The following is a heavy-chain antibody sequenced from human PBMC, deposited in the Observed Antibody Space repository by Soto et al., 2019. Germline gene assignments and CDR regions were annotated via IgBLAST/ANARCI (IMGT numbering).Heavy chain of an antibody. Sequence: EVQLVESGGGLVQPGGSLRLSCAASGFTFSDHYMDWVRQAPGKGLEWVGRTRNKANSYTTEYAASVKGRFTISRDDSKNSLYLQMNSLKTEDTAVYYCARASGVGVDAFDIWGQGTMVTVSS. D-gene: IGHD1-26*01. CDR1: GFTFSDHY. CDR3: ARASGVGVDAFDI. V-gene: IGHV3-72*01. J-gene: IGHJ3*02. CDR2: TRNKANSYTT.